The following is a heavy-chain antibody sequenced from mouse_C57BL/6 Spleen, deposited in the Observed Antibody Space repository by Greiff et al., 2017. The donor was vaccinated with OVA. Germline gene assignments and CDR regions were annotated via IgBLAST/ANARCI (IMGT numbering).Heavy chain of an antibody. D-gene: IGHD2-1*01. V-gene: IGHV5-16*01. J-gene: IGHJ4*01. CDR2: INYDGSST. Sequence: EVKVVESEGGLVQPGSSMKLSCTASGFTFSDYYMAWVRQVPEKGLEWVANINYDGSSTYYLDSLKGRFIISRDNAKNILYLQKSSQKSEDTATYYCARDFGNYTYAMDYWGQGTTVTVSS. CDR3: ARDFGNYTYAMDY. CDR1: GFTFSDYY.